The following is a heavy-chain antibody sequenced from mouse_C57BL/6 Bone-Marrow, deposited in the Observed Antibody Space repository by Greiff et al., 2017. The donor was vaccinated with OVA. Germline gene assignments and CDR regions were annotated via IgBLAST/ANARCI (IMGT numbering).Heavy chain of an antibody. V-gene: IGHV8-8*01. Sequence: QVQLKVSGPGILQPSQTLSLTCSFSGFSLSTFGMGVGWIRQPSGKGLEWLARIWWDDDKYYNPALKSRLTISKDTSKNQVFLKIANVDTADTATYYCARKGIYYGNQYYCDYWGQGTTLTVSS. D-gene: IGHD2-1*01. CDR3: ARKGIYYGNQYYCDY. J-gene: IGHJ2*01. CDR1: GFSLSTFGMG. CDR2: IWWDDDK.